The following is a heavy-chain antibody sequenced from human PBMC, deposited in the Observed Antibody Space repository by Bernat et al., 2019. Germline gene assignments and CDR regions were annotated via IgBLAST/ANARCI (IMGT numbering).Heavy chain of an antibody. CDR3: AKDGGSYYVDDY. CDR2: IQYDGSNK. Sequence: QVQLVESGGGVVQPGGSLRLSCAASGFTFSSYGMHWVRQAPGKGLEWVAFIQYDGSNKYYAESVKGRFTITRDNSKNTLCLQMNSLGAEDTAVYYCAKDGGSYYVDDYWGQGTLVTVSA. V-gene: IGHV3-30*02. D-gene: IGHD1-26*01. CDR1: GFTFSSYG. J-gene: IGHJ4*02.